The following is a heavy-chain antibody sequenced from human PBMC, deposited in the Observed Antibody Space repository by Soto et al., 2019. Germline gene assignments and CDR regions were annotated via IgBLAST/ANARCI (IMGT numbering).Heavy chain of an antibody. Sequence: GGSLRLSCVASGFTFNIYSMNWVRQAPGEGPEWLSNIAGNGVTIDYADSVKGRFTISRDNAENSLYLQLDSLRDDDTAVYYCVRDSCRGTTCNGAFDLWGQGTMVTVSS. CDR1: GFTFNIYS. V-gene: IGHV3-48*02. CDR2: IAGNGVTI. J-gene: IGHJ3*01. CDR3: VRDSCRGTTCNGAFDL. D-gene: IGHD2-2*01.